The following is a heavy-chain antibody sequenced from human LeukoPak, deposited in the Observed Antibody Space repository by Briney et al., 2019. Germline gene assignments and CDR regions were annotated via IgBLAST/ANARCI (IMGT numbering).Heavy chain of an antibody. Sequence: SVKVSCKASGGTFSSYAISWVRQAPGQGLEWMGGIIPIFGTANYAQKFQGRVTITADKSTSTAYMELSSLRSEDTAVYYCANTRYCSSTSCYWVGWFDPWGQGTLVTVSS. V-gene: IGHV1-69*06. D-gene: IGHD2-2*01. CDR2: IIPIFGTA. J-gene: IGHJ5*02. CDR1: GGTFSSYA. CDR3: ANTRYCSSTSCYWVGWFDP.